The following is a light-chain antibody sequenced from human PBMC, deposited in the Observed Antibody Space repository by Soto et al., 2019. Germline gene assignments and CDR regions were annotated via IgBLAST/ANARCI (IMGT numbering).Light chain of an antibody. CDR1: QGIKNY. V-gene: IGKV1-27*01. Sequence: DIQLTQHPSSLSASVGDIVTITCRASQGIKNYLAWYQQKPGETPKLLIYAASTLESGIPPRFSGSGSGTEFTLTISSLQPEDFGTYCCLQHTSYPITFCQGTRLEIK. J-gene: IGKJ5*01. CDR3: LQHTSYPIT. CDR2: AAS.